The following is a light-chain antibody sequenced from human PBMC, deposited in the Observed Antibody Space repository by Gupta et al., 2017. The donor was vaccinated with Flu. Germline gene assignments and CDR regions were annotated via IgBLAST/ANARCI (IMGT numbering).Light chain of an antibody. V-gene: IGLV1-44*01. CDR2: SNN. CDR1: SSNIGSNT. Sequence: QSVLTQPPSASGTPGQSVTISCSRSSSNIGSNTVNWYQQLPGTAPKLLIYSNNQRPSGVPDRFSGSKSGTSASLAISGLQSEDEADYYCAAWDDSLNGWVFGGGTKLTVL. J-gene: IGLJ3*02. CDR3: AAWDDSLNGWV.